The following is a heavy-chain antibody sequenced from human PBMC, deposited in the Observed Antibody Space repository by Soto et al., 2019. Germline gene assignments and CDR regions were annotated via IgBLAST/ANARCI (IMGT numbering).Heavy chain of an antibody. D-gene: IGHD2-15*01. J-gene: IGHJ3*02. CDR1: GGTFSSYA. CDR2: IIPIFGKA. Sequence: SVKVSWKASGGTFSSYAISWVRQAPGQGLDCMGGIIPIFGKANYAQKFQGRVTITADKSTITAYMELSSLRSEDTAVYYCARDRRGLPATSDGFDIWGQGTMVTVSS. CDR3: ARDRRGLPATSDGFDI. V-gene: IGHV1-69*06.